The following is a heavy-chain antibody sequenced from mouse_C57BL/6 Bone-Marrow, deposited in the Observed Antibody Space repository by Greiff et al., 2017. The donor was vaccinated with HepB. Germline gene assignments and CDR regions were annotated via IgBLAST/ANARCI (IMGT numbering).Heavy chain of an antibody. CDR2: IDPNSGGT. Sequence: QVQLQQPGAELVKPGASVKLSCKASGYTFTSYWMHWVKQRPGRGLEWIGRIDPNSGGTKYNEKFKSKATLTVDKPSSTAYMQLSSLTSEYSAVYYGEREKTAQATPYYDMDDWGQGTSVTVSS. CDR1: GYTFTSYW. D-gene: IGHD3-2*02. V-gene: IGHV1-72*01. J-gene: IGHJ4*01. CDR3: EREKTAQATPYYDMDD.